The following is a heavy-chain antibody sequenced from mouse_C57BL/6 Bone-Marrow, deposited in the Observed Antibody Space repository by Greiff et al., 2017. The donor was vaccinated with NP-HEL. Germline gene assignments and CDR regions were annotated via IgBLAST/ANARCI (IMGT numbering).Heavy chain of an antibody. CDR3: ASPYDYDVAWFAY. Sequence: VMLVESGGDLVKPGGSLKLSCAASGFTFSSYGMSWVRQTPDKRLEWVATISSGGSYTYYPDSVKGRFTISRDNAKNTLYLQISSLKSEDTAMYYCASPYDYDVAWFAYWGQGTLVTVSA. D-gene: IGHD2-4*01. CDR1: GFTFSSYG. V-gene: IGHV5-6*01. J-gene: IGHJ3*01. CDR2: ISSGGSYT.